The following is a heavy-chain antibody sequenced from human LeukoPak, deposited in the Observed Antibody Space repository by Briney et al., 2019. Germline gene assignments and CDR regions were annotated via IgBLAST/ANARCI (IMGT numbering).Heavy chain of an antibody. J-gene: IGHJ5*02. CDR2: IYWDDDK. CDR1: GFSLSTSGVG. CDR3: APRKVDTPRGT. Sequence: SGPTLVKPTQTLTLTCTFSGFSLSTSGVGVGWIRQPPGKALEWLAYIYWDDDKRYSPALKSRLTITKDTSKNQVVLTVTNMDTGDTATYYFAPRKVDTPRGTWGQGILGT. V-gene: IGHV2-5*02. D-gene: IGHD5-18*01.